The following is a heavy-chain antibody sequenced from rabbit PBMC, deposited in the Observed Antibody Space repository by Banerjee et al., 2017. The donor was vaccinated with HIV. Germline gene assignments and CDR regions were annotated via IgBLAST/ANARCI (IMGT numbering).Heavy chain of an antibody. CDR2: IDAGSGTT. CDR3: ARDAGGDGYSNDL. V-gene: IGHV1S45*01. CDR1: GFDFSSYYM. D-gene: IGHD7-1*01. Sequence: QEQLEESGGDLVKPEGSLTLSCKASGFDFSSYYMNWVRQAPGKGLEWIGCIDAGSGTTYYANWAKGRFTISKTSSTTVTLQMTSLTAADTATYFCARDAGGDGYSNDLWGQGTLVTVS. J-gene: IGHJ3*01.